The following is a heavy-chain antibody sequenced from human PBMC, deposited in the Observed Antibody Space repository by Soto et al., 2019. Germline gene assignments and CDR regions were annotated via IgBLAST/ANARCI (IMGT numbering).Heavy chain of an antibody. CDR1: GASISSGDYS. Sequence: SETLSLTCAVSGASISSGDYSWSWVRQPPGKGLEWIGHIHHGGTPYYKASLKSRVTISQDRSKNQFSLSLSSVTAADTAMYFCARAAYSGFEYFFDSWGQGILVTVSS. CDR2: IHHGGTP. D-gene: IGHD5-12*01. J-gene: IGHJ4*02. CDR3: ARAAYSGFEYFFDS. V-gene: IGHV4-30-2*01.